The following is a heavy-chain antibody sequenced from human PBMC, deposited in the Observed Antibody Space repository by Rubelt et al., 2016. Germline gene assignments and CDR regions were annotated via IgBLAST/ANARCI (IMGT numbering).Heavy chain of an antibody. CDR3: ARGGLSELLWFGESRIDY. CDR1: GYTFTSYA. CDR2: INAGNGNT. D-gene: IGHD3-10*01. Sequence: QVQLVQSGAEVKKPGASVKVSCKASGYTFTSYAMHWVRQAPGQRLEWMGWINAGNGNTKFSQKFQGRGTITRDTSESTAYMELGSLRSEDTAVCDCARGGLSELLWFGESRIDYWGQGTLVTVSS. J-gene: IGHJ4*02. V-gene: IGHV1-3*01.